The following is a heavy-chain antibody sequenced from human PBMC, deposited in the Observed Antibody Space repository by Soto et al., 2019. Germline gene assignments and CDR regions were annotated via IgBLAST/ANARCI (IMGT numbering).Heavy chain of an antibody. CDR1: LFRFSPYA. Sequence: LGFSCAASLFRFSPYAMCGVRPPPGKGLAWVSPVTGSGGNTYYADSVQGRFTISRDNSKNRLYLQVISLRAEDTSVCYWANWPSSGGACYQNLWRRGTM. V-gene: IGHV3-23*01. CDR2: VTGSGGNT. CDR3: ANWPSSGGACYQNL. J-gene: IGHJ5*02. D-gene: IGHD2-21*02.